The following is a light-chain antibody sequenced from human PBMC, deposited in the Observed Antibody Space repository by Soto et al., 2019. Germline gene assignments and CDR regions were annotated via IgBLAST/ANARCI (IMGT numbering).Light chain of an antibody. CDR3: LQLNSYPRT. V-gene: IGKV1-39*01. CDR1: QSISSY. Sequence: DIQMTQSPSSLSASVGDRVTITCRASQSISSYLNWYQHKPGKAPKLLIYTASTLQSGVPSRFSGSGSGTDFTLTISSLQPDDFATYYCLQLNSYPRTFGQGTKVDI. CDR2: TAS. J-gene: IGKJ1*01.